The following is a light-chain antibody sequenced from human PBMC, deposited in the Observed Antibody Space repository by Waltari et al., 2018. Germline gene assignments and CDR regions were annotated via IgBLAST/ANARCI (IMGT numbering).Light chain of an antibody. CDR1: GSNIGAYD. CDR3: QSYDPDLSVV. J-gene: IGLJ2*01. Sequence: QSVLTQPPSVSGAPGQRVAISCTGSGSNIGAYDVHWYQQHPGKAPKLLIYAVNPRPVGVPDRFSGSQFGTSASLAITGLQAEDEADYYCQSYDPDLSVVFGGGTKLTVL. V-gene: IGLV1-40*01. CDR2: AVN.